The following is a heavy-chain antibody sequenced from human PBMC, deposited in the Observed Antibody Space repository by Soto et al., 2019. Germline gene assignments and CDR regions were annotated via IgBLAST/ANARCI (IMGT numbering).Heavy chain of an antibody. V-gene: IGHV4-61*01. CDR1: DGSSSSGSYY. Sequence: TRSDTCTVSDGSSSSGSYYWSWKRQPPGKGLEWIGYIYYSGSTNYNPSLKSRVTISVDTSKNQFSLKLTSVTAEDTALYFCASSSFLRSGDLFHGLDVWGQGTTVTVSS. CDR3: ASSSFLRSGDLFHGLDV. D-gene: IGHD3-10*01. J-gene: IGHJ6*02. CDR2: IYYSGST.